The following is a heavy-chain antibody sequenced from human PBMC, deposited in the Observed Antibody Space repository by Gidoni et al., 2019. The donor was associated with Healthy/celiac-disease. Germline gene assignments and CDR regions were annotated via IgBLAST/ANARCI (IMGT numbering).Heavy chain of an antibody. V-gene: IGHV3-21*01. CDR1: GSTFSSYS. Sequence: EVQLVESGGGLVKPGGSLRLSCAAYGSTFSSYSMNWVRQAPGKGVEWVSSISSSSSYIYYADSVKGRFTISRDNAKNSLYLQMNSLRAEDTAVYYCAATTVTLYYFDYWGQGTLVTVSS. CDR2: ISSSSSYI. J-gene: IGHJ4*02. CDR3: AATTVTLYYFDY. D-gene: IGHD4-17*01.